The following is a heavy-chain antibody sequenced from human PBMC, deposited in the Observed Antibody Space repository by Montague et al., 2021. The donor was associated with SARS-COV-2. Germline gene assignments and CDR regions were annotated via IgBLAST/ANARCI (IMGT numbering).Heavy chain of an antibody. J-gene: IGHJ4*02. CDR1: GGSISNSNYY. V-gene: IGHV4-39*01. CDR2: VYYSGNT. Sequence: SETLSLTCTVSGGSISNSNYYWGWIRQPPGKGLEWIGSVYYSGNTYHNPSLKSRVSISVDTSKSQLSLKVMSVTAADTAVYYCARRCKGGGYCHASHWGQGTLVTVSS. CDR3: ARRCKGGGYCHASH. D-gene: IGHD2-21*02.